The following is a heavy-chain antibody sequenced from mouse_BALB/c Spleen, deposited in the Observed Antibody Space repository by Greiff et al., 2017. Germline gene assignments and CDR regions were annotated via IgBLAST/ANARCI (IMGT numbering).Heavy chain of an antibody. Sequence: EVQLVESGGGLVQPGGSLRLSCATSGFTFTDYYMSWVRQPPGNALEWLGFIRNKANGYTTEYSASVKGRFTISRDNSQIILYLQMNTLRAEDSATYYCARAPVGSSYAMDYWGQGTSVTVSS. CDR3: ARAPVGSSYAMDY. CDR1: GFTFTDYY. V-gene: IGHV7-3*02. J-gene: IGHJ4*01. D-gene: IGHD1-1*01. CDR2: IRNKANGYTT.